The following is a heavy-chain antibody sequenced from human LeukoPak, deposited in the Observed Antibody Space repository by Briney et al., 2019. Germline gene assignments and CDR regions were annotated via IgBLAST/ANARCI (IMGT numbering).Heavy chain of an antibody. Sequence: GRSLRPSCAASGFTFSSYWMNCVRHPPGKGLEWVATIKRDRSEKYYVHSVKGRFTISRDNAKNSLYLQMNSLRAEDTAVYYCARDPSRGYTYGYGDYWGQGTLVIVSS. D-gene: IGHD5-18*01. CDR3: ARDPSRGYTYGYGDY. V-gene: IGHV3-7*01. CDR1: GFTFSSYW. J-gene: IGHJ4*02. CDR2: IKRDRSEK.